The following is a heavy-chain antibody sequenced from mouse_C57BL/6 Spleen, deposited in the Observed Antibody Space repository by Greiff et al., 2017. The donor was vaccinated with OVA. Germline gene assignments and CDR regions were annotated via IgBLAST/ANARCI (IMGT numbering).Heavy chain of an antibody. CDR1: GFSLTSYA. V-gene: IGHV2-9-1*01. D-gene: IGHD4-1*01. CDR2: IWTGGGT. CDR3: ARNWERGYFDY. J-gene: IGHJ2*01. Sequence: VKLMESGPGLVAPSQSPSITCTVSGFSLTSYAISWVRQPPGKGLEWLGVIWTGGGTNYTYALKSRLSISKDNSKSHVFLKMNSLQTDDTARYYWARNWERGYFDYWGQGTTLTVSS.